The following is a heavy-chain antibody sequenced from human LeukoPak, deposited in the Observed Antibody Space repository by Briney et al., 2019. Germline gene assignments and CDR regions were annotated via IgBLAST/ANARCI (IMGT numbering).Heavy chain of an antibody. V-gene: IGHV3-23*01. D-gene: IGHD5/OR15-5a*01. CDR1: EPTFNNYA. CDR3: ARAVRAGHRPVYTYYYMDV. CDR2: ISGSGDTT. Sequence: GGSLRLSCAASEPTFNNYAMTWVRQAPGKGLEWVSTISGSGDTTYYADSVTGRFTISRDNSKNTVFLQTNSLRADDTAVYYCARAVRAGHRPVYTYYYMDVWGKGTTVTVSS. J-gene: IGHJ6*03.